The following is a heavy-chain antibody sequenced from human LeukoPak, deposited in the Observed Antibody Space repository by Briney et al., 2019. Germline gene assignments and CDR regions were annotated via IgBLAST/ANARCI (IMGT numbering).Heavy chain of an antibody. Sequence: SVKLSCKASGGTFSSYAISWVRQAPGQGLGWLGGIIPIFGTANYAQKFQGRVTITADESTRTAYMELSSLRSEDTAVYYCARDRVLGDTIGYYYCMDVGGKGTTVTVSS. D-gene: IGHD3-10*01. CDR3: ARDRVLGDTIGYYYCMDV. V-gene: IGHV1-69*13. CDR1: GGTFSSYA. CDR2: IIPIFGTA. J-gene: IGHJ6*04.